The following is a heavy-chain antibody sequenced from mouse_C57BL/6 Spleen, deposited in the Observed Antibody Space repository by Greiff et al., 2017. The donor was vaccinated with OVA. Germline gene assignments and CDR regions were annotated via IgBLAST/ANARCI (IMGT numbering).Heavy chain of an antibody. D-gene: IGHD1-1*01. CDR1: GYTFTSYW. Sequence: QVQLQQPGAELVRPGTSVKFSCKASGYTFTSYWMHWVKQRPGQGLEWIGVIDPSDSYTNYNQKFKGKATLTVDTSSSTAYMQLSSLTSEDSAVYYCARRGITTVVAPYFDYWGQGTTLTVSS. J-gene: IGHJ2*01. CDR2: IDPSDSYT. V-gene: IGHV1-59*01. CDR3: ARRGITTVVAPYFDY.